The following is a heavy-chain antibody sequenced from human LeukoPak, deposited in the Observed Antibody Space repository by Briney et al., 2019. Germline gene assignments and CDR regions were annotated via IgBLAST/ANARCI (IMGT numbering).Heavy chain of an antibody. CDR3: ARSPTINDYGDQYYFDY. Sequence: GGSLRLSCAASGFTFRNYAMRWVRQAPGKGLEWVSAISGSGGTTYYADSVKGRFTISRDNAKNSLYLQMNSLRAEDTAVYYCARSPTINDYGDQYYFDYWGQGTLVTVSS. CDR2: ISGSGGTT. V-gene: IGHV3-23*01. D-gene: IGHD4-17*01. J-gene: IGHJ4*02. CDR1: GFTFRNYA.